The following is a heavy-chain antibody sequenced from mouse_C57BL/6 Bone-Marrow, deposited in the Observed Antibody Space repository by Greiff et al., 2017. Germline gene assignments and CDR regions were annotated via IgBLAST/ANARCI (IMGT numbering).Heavy chain of an antibody. D-gene: IGHD4-1*01. CDR2: IYPGDGDT. CDR1: GYAFSTYW. CDR3: ARDWDEFDY. V-gene: IGHV1-80*01. Sequence: VMLVESGAELVKPGASVQISCKVSGYAFSTYWMNWVKQRPGQGLEWIGQIYPGDGDTNYNGKFKSKATLTADKSSSTAYMQLSSLTSEVSAVYFCARDWDEFDYWGQGTTLSGSS. J-gene: IGHJ2*01.